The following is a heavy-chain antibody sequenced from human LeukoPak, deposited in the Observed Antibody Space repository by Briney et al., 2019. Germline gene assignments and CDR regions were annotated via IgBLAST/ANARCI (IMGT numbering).Heavy chain of an antibody. Sequence: PSETLSLTCAVYGGSFSSYYWSWIRQPPGKGLEWIGEINHSGSTNYNPSLKSRVTISVDTSKNQFSLKLSSVTAADTAVYYCARGGIVVVPAATLGRLADYWGQGTLVTVSS. V-gene: IGHV4-34*01. CDR2: INHSGST. J-gene: IGHJ4*02. D-gene: IGHD2-2*01. CDR1: GGSFSSYY. CDR3: ARGGIVVVPAATLGRLADY.